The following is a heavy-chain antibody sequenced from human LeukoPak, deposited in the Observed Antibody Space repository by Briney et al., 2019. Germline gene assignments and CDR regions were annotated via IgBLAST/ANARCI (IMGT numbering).Heavy chain of an antibody. CDR1: GFTFRSYG. Sequence: PGGSLRLSCAASGFTFRSYGMHWVRQAPGKGLEWVALISYDGNNKYHADSVKGRLTISRDNSKNTLYLQMNSLRAEDTAVYYCAKGGSYYDSRLDYWGQGTLVTVSS. J-gene: IGHJ4*02. CDR3: AKGGSYYDSRLDY. V-gene: IGHV3-30*18. D-gene: IGHD3-22*01. CDR2: ISYDGNNK.